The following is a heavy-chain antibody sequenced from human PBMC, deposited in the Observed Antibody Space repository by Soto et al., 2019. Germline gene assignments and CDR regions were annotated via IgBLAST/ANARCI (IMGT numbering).Heavy chain of an antibody. J-gene: IGHJ6*02. D-gene: IGHD2-15*01. CDR2: INAGNWNT. V-gene: IGHV1-3*01. Sequence: ASVKVSCKASGYTFSNFAMHLVRQAPGQRLEWMGWINAGNWNTKYSQKFQGRVTITADESTSTAYMELSSLRSEDTAVYYCASVETQRYYYGMDVWGQGTTVTVSS. CDR3: ASVETQRYYYGMDV. CDR1: GYTFSNFA.